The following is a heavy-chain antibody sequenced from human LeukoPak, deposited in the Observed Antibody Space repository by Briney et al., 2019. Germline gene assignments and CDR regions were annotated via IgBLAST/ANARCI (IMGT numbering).Heavy chain of an antibody. D-gene: IGHD3-10*01. CDR3: ARTPSGDYYTTFDN. Sequence: SETLSLTCTVSGGSISSSSYYWSWIRQPAGKGLEWIGRTFTNGSTNYKPSLKSRVTISVDTSKKQFSLKLSSVTAADTAVYFCARTPSGDYYTTFDNWGQGTLVTVSS. CDR2: TFTNGST. J-gene: IGHJ4*02. CDR1: GGSISSSSYY. V-gene: IGHV4-61*02.